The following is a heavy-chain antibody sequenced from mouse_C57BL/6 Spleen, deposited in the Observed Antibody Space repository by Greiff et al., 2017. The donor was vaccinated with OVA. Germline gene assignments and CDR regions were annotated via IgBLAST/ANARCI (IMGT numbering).Heavy chain of an antibody. CDR2: IYPGDGAT. J-gene: IGHJ2*01. V-gene: IGHV1-82*01. CDR1: GYAFSSSW. CDR3: ARSTEGYFDY. Sequence: QVQLKQSGPELVKPGASVKISCKASGYAFSSSWMNWVKQRPGKGLEWIGRIYPGDGATNYNGKFKGKATLTADKSSSTAYMQLSSLTSEDSAVYFCARSTEGYFDYWGQGTTLTVSA.